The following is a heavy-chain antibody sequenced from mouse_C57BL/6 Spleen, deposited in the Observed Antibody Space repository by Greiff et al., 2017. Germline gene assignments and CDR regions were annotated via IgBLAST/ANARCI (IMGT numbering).Heavy chain of an antibody. V-gene: IGHV1-61*01. CDR2: IYPSDSET. D-gene: IGHD2-2*01. Sequence: QVQLQQPGAELVRPGSSVKLSCKASGYTFTSYWMDWVKQRPGQGLEWIGNIYPSDSETHYNQKFKDKATLTVDKSSSTAYMQLSSLTSEDYAVYYCARGTMVTTGAYWGQGTLVTVSA. CDR1: GYTFTSYW. J-gene: IGHJ3*01. CDR3: ARGTMVTTGAY.